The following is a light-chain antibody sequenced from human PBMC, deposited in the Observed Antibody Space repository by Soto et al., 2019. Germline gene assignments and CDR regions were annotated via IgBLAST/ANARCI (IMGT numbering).Light chain of an antibody. CDR1: QAVSSN. CDR2: GAS. J-gene: IGKJ1*01. V-gene: IGKV3-15*01. CDR3: QQRSNWPTT. Sequence: EIVMTQSPATLSVSPGEGATLSCRASQAVSSNLAWYQEKPGQAPRLLIYGASTRATGFPARFSGSGSGTEFTLTISSLEPEDFAVYYCQQRSNWPTTFGQGTKV.